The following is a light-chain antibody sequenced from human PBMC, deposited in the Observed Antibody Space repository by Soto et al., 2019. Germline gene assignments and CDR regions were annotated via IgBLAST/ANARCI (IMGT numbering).Light chain of an antibody. V-gene: IGKV1-12*01. J-gene: IGKJ5*01. CDR2: IAS. CDR3: QQTHSFPVT. CDR1: QDISSW. Sequence: DIQMTQSPSFLSASVGDRVSITCRARQDISSWLAWYQQKPGKAPQLLIYIASSLQSGVPSRFSGSGSGTDVTLTISSLQPEDFATYYCQQTHSFPVTFGQGTRLEIK.